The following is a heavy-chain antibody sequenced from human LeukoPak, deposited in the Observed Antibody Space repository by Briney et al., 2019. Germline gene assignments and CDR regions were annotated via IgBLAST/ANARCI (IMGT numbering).Heavy chain of an antibody. Sequence: SETLSLTCTVYGESFSDHYWTWIRQPPGKGPEWIGEINHSGSTNYNPSLKSRVTISVDTSKNQFSLNVTSVIAADTAVYYCARGPTIRFLEWLGYYYMDVWGKGTTVTVSS. CDR2: INHSGST. CDR1: GESFSDHY. J-gene: IGHJ6*03. D-gene: IGHD3-3*01. CDR3: ARGPTIRFLEWLGYYYMDV. V-gene: IGHV4-34*01.